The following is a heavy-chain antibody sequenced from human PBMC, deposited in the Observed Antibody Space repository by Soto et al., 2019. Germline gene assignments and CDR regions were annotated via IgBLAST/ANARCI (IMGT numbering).Heavy chain of an antibody. Sequence: ASVKVSCKASGYTFSGYYIHWMRQAPGQGLEWMGWINPNSGGTNYAQKFQGRVTVTRDTPTSTAYMELSRLTSDDTAVYYCARSLTEGYCTITGCYTRPLYGMDVWGQGTTVTVSS. CDR3: ARSLTEGYCTITGCYTRPLYGMDV. V-gene: IGHV1-2*02. CDR2: INPNSGGT. CDR1: GYTFSGYY. D-gene: IGHD2-2*02. J-gene: IGHJ6*02.